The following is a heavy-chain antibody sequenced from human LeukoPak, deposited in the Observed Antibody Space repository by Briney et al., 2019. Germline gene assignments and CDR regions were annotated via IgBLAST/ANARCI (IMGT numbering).Heavy chain of an antibody. V-gene: IGHV4-59*01. D-gene: IGHD2-8*01. CDR1: GGSISSYY. J-gene: IGHJ6*03. Sequence: SETLSLTCTVSGGSISSYYWSWIRQPPGKGLEWIGYIYYSGSTNYNPSLKGRVTISVDTSKNQFSLKLSSVTAADTAVYYCARYGYYYYYMDIWGKGTTVTVSS. CDR2: IYYSGST. CDR3: ARYGYYYYYMDI.